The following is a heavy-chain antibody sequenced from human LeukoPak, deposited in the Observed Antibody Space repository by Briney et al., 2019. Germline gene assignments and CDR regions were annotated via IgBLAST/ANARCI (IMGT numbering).Heavy chain of an antibody. Sequence: SVKVSCKASGGTFSSYAISWVRQAPGQGLEWMGRIIPILGIANYAQKFQGRVTITADKSTSTAYMELSSLRSEDTAVYYCARLRSIGASGHDASDFWGQGTMVTVSS. CDR2: IIPILGIA. J-gene: IGHJ3*01. CDR3: ARLRSIGASGHDASDF. CDR1: GGTFSSYA. V-gene: IGHV1-69*04. D-gene: IGHD3-3*01.